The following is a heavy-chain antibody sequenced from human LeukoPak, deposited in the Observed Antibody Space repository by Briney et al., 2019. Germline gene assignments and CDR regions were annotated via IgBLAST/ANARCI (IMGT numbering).Heavy chain of an antibody. CDR2: MNSNSGNT. Sequence: ASVKVSCKASGYTFTSYGINWVRQATGQGLEWMGWMNSNSGNTGYVQKFQDRVTITRNTSISTASVELRSLRSEYTAVYYCARDLPCSSTSCRRHWGFDPWRQGTLVSVRS. CDR1: GYTFTSYG. CDR3: ARDLPCSSTSCRRHWGFDP. J-gene: IGHJ5*02. V-gene: IGHV1-8*03. D-gene: IGHD2-2*01.